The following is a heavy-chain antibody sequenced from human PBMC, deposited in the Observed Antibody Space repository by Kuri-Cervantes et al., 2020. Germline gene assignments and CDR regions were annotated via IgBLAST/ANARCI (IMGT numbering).Heavy chain of an antibody. J-gene: IGHJ4*02. Sequence: GGSLRLSCAASGFTFSSYWMSWVRQAPGKGLEWVANIKQDGSEKYYVDSVKGRFTISRDNAKNSLYLQMNSLRAEDTALYHCARVMDYYDSSGYQNYYFDYWGQGTLVTVSS. CDR1: GFTFSSYW. CDR2: IKQDGSEK. D-gene: IGHD3-22*01. V-gene: IGHV3-7*03. CDR3: ARVMDYYDSSGYQNYYFDY.